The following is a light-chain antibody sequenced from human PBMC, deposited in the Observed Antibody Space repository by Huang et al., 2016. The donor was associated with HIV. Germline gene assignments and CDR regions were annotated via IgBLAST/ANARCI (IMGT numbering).Light chain of an antibody. CDR3: QQYNDWPRS. Sequence: EIVMTQSPGTLSVAPGERVTLSCRASQNINTNLAWFQQKPGQAPRLLIYAASTRTADFPARFSGSGSRTEFTLTLSSLQSEDIAVYYCQQYNDWPRSFGQGTKVESK. CDR2: AAS. CDR1: QNINTN. V-gene: IGKV3-15*01. J-gene: IGKJ1*01.